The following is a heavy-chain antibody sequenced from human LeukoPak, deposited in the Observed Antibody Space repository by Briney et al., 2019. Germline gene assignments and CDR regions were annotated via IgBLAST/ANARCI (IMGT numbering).Heavy chain of an antibody. CDR3: ASYYASGVSAYDYFGMDV. J-gene: IGHJ6*04. D-gene: IGHD3-10*01. Sequence: AETLSLTCAVSGYSISSGYYWGWIRQPPGKGLEWIGIMYHNRGTYYNPSLKSRVTISMDTSKNQFSLRLSSVTAADTAVYYCASYYASGVSAYDYFGMDVWGKGTTVTVSS. CDR1: GYSISSGYY. CDR2: MYHNRGT. V-gene: IGHV4-38-2*01.